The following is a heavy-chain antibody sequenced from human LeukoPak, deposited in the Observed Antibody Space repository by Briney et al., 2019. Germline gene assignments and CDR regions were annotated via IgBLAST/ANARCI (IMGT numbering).Heavy chain of an antibody. J-gene: IGHJ4*02. CDR3: ARDPRPGSSWSYFDY. D-gene: IGHD6-13*01. V-gene: IGHV3-21*01. Sequence: GGSLRLSCAASGFTSSSYSMNWVRQAPGKGLEWVSSISSSSSYIYYADSVKGRFTISRDNAKNSLYLQMNSLRAEDTAVYYCARDPRPGSSWSYFDYWGQGTLVTVSS. CDR1: GFTSSSYS. CDR2: ISSSSSYI.